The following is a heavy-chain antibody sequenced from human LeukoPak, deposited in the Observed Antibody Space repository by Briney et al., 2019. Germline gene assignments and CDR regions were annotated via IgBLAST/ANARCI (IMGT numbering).Heavy chain of an antibody. D-gene: IGHD3-22*01. CDR2: INTVASYI. CDR1: GFTFSSYS. CDR3: ARLRRNSDRSGFYYYYDN. J-gene: IGHJ4*02. Sequence: PGGSLRLSCAASGFTFSSYSFNWVRQAPGKGLEWVSSINTVASYIYYADSVRGQFTISRDNAENSLWLQMNGLRAEDSAVYYCARLRRNSDRSGFYYYYDNWGQGTLVTVSS. V-gene: IGHV3-21*01.